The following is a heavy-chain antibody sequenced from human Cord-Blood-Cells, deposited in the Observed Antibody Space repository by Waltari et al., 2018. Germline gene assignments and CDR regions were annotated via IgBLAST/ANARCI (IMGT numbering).Heavy chain of an antibody. J-gene: IGHJ4*02. CDR3: ASDYYGSGSYDY. V-gene: IGHV4-34*01. CDR2: INHSGST. Sequence: QVQLQQWGAGLLKPSETLSLTCAVYAGSFSGYYWSWIRQPPGKGLEWIGEINHSGSTNYNPSLKRRVTISVDTSKNQFSLKLSSVTAADTAVYYCASDYYGSGSYDYWGQGTLVTVSS. CDR1: AGSFSGYY. D-gene: IGHD3-10*01.